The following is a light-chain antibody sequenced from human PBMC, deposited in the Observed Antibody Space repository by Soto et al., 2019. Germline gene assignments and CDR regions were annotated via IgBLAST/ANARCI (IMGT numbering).Light chain of an antibody. CDR3: HQRNQ. V-gene: IGKV3-11*01. CDR2: DST. CDR1: QTINTY. Sequence: DIVMTQSPATLSVSPGERATLSCRASQTINTYLAWYQQKPGQAPRLLIYDSTNRAAGIPARFSGSRSGTDFTLTISSVEPEDFAMYYCHQRNQFGQGTRLEIK. J-gene: IGKJ5*01.